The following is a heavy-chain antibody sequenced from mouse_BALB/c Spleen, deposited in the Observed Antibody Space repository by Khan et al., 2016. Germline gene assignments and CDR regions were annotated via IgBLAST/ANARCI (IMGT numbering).Heavy chain of an antibody. J-gene: IGHJ3*01. CDR1: GYSITSDYA. V-gene: IGHV3-2*02. Sequence: EVQLQESGPGLVKPSQSLSLTCTVTGYSITSDYAWNWIRQFPGNKLEWMGYISYSGSTSYNPYLKSRISITRDTSKNQSFLQLNSVTTKDTATYYCAINWDEEDYWGQGTLVTVSA. D-gene: IGHD4-1*02. CDR3: AINWDEEDY. CDR2: ISYSGST.